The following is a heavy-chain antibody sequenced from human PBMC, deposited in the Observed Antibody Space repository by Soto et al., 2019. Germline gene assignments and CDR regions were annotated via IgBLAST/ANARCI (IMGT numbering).Heavy chain of an antibody. CDR1: GGSISSSSYY. Sequence: QLQLQESGPGLVKPSETLSLTCTVSGGSISSSSYYWGWIRQTPGKGLEWIGSIYYSGNTYYTPSLKSRVTISVETSKNQFSLKLSSVTAADTAVYYCAREGGRYCTGGSCQVDYWGQGTLVTVSS. J-gene: IGHJ4*02. CDR3: AREGGRYCTGGSCQVDY. CDR2: IYYSGNT. D-gene: IGHD2-15*01. V-gene: IGHV4-39*02.